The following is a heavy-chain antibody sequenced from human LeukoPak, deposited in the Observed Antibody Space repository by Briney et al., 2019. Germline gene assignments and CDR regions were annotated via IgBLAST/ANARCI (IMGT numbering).Heavy chain of an antibody. V-gene: IGHV1-2*02. D-gene: IGHD4-17*01. CDR2: INPNSGGT. CDR3: AREAVPKGYYYMDV. CDR1: GYTFTGYY. J-gene: IGHJ6*03. Sequence: GASVKVSCKASGYTFTGYYMHWVRQAPGQGLEWMGWINPNSGGTNYAQKFQGRVTITADESTSTAYMELSSLRSEDTAVYYCAREAVPKGYYYMDVWGKGTTVTVSS.